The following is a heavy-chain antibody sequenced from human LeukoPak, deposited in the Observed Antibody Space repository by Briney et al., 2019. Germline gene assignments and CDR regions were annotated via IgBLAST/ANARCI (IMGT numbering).Heavy chain of an antibody. CDR1: GFTFSSYW. CDR3: AREPPYYYDSSGTDAFDI. CDR2: INSDGSSI. J-gene: IGHJ3*02. D-gene: IGHD3-22*01. V-gene: IGHV3-74*01. Sequence: GGSLRLSCAASGFTFSSYWMHWVRQAPGKGLVWVSRINSDGSSISYADSVKGRFTISRDNAKNTLYLQMNSLRAEDTAVYYCAREPPYYYDSSGTDAFDIWGQGTMVTVSS.